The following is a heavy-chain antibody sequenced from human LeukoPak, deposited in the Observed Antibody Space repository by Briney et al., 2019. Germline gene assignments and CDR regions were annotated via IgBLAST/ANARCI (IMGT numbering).Heavy chain of an antibody. Sequence: SETLSLTCTVSGGSISSSRYYWGWIRQPPGKGLEWIGTISYSGSTYYNPSLESRVTISVDTSKSHFSLKLNSVTAADTAVYYCARIDRAVAGTIDYWGQGTLVTVSS. D-gene: IGHD6-19*01. CDR1: GGSISSSRYY. CDR2: ISYSGST. CDR3: ARIDRAVAGTIDY. J-gene: IGHJ4*02. V-gene: IGHV4-39*02.